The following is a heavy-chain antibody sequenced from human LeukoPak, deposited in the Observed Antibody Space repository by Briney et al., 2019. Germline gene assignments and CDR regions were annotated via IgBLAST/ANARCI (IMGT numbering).Heavy chain of an antibody. D-gene: IGHD3-3*01. CDR3: ATAPASVDSS. J-gene: IGHJ5*02. V-gene: IGHV3-7*01. CDR1: GFTFTRFW. Sequence: GGSLRLSCAASGFTFTRFWMTWVRQSPGKGLEWVANISPDGTKTTYVDSVKGRFTISRDNAKNSLFLHMSSLRAEDTAVYYCATAPASVDSSWGQGTLVAVSS. CDR2: ISPDGTKT.